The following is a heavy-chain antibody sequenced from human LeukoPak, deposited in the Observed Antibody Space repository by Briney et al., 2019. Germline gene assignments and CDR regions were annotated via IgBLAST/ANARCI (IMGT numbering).Heavy chain of an antibody. CDR3: ARAADVDTAMVEVDY. CDR1: GYTFTGYY. D-gene: IGHD5-18*01. V-gene: IGHV1-2*02. Sequence: ASVKVSCKASGYTFTGYYMHWVRQAPGQGLGWMGWINPNSGGTNYAQKFQGRVTMTRDTSISTAYMELSRLRSDDTAVYYCARAADVDTAMVEVDYWGQGTLVTVSS. J-gene: IGHJ4*02. CDR2: INPNSGGT.